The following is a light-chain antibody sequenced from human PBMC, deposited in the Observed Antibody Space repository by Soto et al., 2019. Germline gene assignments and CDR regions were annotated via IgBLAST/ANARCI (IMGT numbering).Light chain of an antibody. CDR1: SSDVGGYNY. CDR2: EVS. J-gene: IGLJ1*01. CDR3: FSYTRSTAYV. V-gene: IGLV2-14*01. Sequence: QSALTRPASVSGSAGRSITISCTGTSSDVGGYNYVSWYQLHPGKAPKLMLYEVSNRPSGVSNRFSASKSGNTASLTISGLQAEDEAGYYCFSYTRSTAYVFGTGTKVTV.